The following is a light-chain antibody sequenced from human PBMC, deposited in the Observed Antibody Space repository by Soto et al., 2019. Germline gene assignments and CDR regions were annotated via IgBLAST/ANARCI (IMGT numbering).Light chain of an antibody. V-gene: IGKV1-5*03. J-gene: IGKJ1*01. CDR3: QQYNSYSPWP. CDR1: QSISSW. CDR2: KAS. Sequence: DIQMTQSPSTLSASVGDRVTITCRASQSISSWWAWYQQKPGKAPKLLIYKASSLESGVPSRFSGSGSGTEFTLTLSILQPDDFATYYCQQYNSYSPWPFGQGTKVEIK.